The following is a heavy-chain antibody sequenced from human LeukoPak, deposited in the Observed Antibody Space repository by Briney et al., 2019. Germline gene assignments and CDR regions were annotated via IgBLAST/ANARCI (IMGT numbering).Heavy chain of an antibody. CDR1: GYTFTGYY. V-gene: IGHV1-2*02. CDR3: ARDLASSSIDY. D-gene: IGHD6-6*01. CDR2: INPNSGGT. Sequence: ASVKVSCKASGYTFTGYYMHWVRQAPGQGLEWMGWINPNSGGTNYAQKFHARVTMTRDTSISTAYMELSRLRSDDTAVYYCARDLASSSIDYWGQGTLVTVSS. J-gene: IGHJ4*02.